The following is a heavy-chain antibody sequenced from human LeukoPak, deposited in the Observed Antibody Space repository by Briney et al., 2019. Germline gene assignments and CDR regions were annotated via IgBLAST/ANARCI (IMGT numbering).Heavy chain of an antibody. CDR1: GYTLTAYD. V-gene: IGHV1-2*02. D-gene: IGHD1-20*01. CDR2: IKPGNGVT. Sequence: ASVKVSCKTSGYTLTAYDLHWVRQAPGQGPEWLGWIKPGNGVTRYAQKFQGRVTITSDTSITTAYMELSSLKSDDTGVYYCAKDNYPYGSFDFWGQGALVTVSS. CDR3: AKDNYPYGSFDF. J-gene: IGHJ4*02.